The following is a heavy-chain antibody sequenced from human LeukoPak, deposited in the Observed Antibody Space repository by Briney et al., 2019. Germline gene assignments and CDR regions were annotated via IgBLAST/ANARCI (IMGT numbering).Heavy chain of an antibody. D-gene: IGHD3-3*01. CDR2: ISYDGSSK. V-gene: IGHV3-30*18. CDR1: GFTFSSYG. J-gene: IGHJ6*02. Sequence: GGSLRLSCAASGFTFSSYGMHWVRQAPGKGLEWVAVISYDGSSKYYADSVKGRFTISRDNSKNTLYLQMNSLRAEDTAVYYCAKDLGDVLRFLEHMDVWGQGTTVTVSS. CDR3: AKDLGDVLRFLEHMDV.